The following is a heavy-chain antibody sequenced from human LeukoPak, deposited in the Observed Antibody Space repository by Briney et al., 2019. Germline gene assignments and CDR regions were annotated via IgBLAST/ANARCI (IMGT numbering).Heavy chain of an antibody. CDR1: GFTFSSYW. J-gene: IGHJ4*02. CDR3: ASHPYSSSWYYFDY. D-gene: IGHD6-13*01. Sequence: GGSLRLSCAASGFTFSSYWMSWVRQAPGKGLEWVANIKQDGSEKYYVDSVKGRFTISRDNAKNSLYLQTNSLRAEDTAVYYCASHPYSSSWYYFDYWGQGTLVTVSS. CDR2: IKQDGSEK. V-gene: IGHV3-7*01.